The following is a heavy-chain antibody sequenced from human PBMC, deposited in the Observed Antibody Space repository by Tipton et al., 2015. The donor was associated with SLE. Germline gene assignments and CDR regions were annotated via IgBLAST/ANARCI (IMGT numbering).Heavy chain of an antibody. D-gene: IGHD3-22*01. V-gene: IGHV4-59*08. CDR1: GGSISSHY. CDR2: IYYSGST. Sequence: TLSLTCTVSGGSISSHYWSWIRQPPGRGLEWIGYIYYSGSTNYNPSLKSRVTISVDTSKNQFSLKLSSVTAADTAVYYCARVRYYDSSGYYYPYFDYWGQGTLVTGSS. CDR3: ARVRYYDSSGYYYPYFDY. J-gene: IGHJ4*02.